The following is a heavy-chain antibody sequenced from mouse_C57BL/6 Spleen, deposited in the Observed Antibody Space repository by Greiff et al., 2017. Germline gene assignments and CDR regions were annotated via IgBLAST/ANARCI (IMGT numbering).Heavy chain of an antibody. Sequence: EVKLQQSGPVLVKPGASVKMSCKASGYTFTDYYMNWVKQSHGKSLEWIGVLNPSNGGTSYNQKFKGKATLTVDKSSSTAYMELNSLTSEDSAVYYCARGRGITTDYYAMDYWGQGTSVTVSS. CDR3: ARGRGITTDYYAMDY. D-gene: IGHD1-1*01. V-gene: IGHV1-19*01. J-gene: IGHJ4*01. CDR1: GYTFTDYY. CDR2: LNPSNGGT.